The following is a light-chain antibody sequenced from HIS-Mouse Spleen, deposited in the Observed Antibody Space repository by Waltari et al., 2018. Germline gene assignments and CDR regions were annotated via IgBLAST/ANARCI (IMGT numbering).Light chain of an antibody. V-gene: IGLV2-23*01. CDR3: CSYAGSSTWV. CDR1: SSDVGSYTL. CDR2: AGS. J-gene: IGLJ3*02. Sequence: QSALTQPASVSGSPGQAITIPRTGTSSDVGSYTLVSWYQQPPGKAPKLMIYAGSKRPSGVSNRFSGSKSGNTASLTISGLQAEDEADYYCCSYAGSSTWVFGGGTKLTVL.